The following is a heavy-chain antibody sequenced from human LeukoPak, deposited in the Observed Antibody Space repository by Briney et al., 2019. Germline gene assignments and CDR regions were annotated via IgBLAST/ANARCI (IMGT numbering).Heavy chain of an antibody. D-gene: IGHD6-19*01. J-gene: IGHJ4*02. CDR2: ISYDGSNK. CDR3: AKDGAVSGYFDN. CDR1: GFTFSNYG. Sequence: PGGSLRLSCAASGFTFSNYGLHWVRQAPGKGLEWVAIISYDGSNKHFADSVKGRFTISRDNSKNTLYLQMNSLRAEDTAVYYCAKDGAVSGYFDNWGQGTLVTVSS. V-gene: IGHV3-30*18.